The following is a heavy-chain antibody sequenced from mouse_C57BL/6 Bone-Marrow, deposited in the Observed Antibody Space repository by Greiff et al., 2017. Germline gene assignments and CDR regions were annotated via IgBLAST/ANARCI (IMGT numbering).Heavy chain of an antibody. CDR3: ARGGYYGSSAVDY. V-gene: IGHV1-52*01. D-gene: IGHD1-1*01. J-gene: IGHJ2*01. CDR2: IDPSDSET. CDR1: GYTFTSYW. Sequence: QVQLQQPGAELVRPGSSVKLSCKASGYTFTSYWMHWVKQRPIQGLEWIGNIDPSDSETPYNQKFKDKATLTVDKSSSTAYMQLSSLTSEDSAVYYCARGGYYGSSAVDYWGQGTTLTVSS.